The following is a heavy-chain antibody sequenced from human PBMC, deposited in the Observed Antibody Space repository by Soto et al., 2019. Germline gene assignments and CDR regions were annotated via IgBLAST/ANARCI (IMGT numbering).Heavy chain of an antibody. D-gene: IGHD3-22*01. CDR1: GFTFSSYG. J-gene: IGHJ4*02. V-gene: IGHV3-30*18. CDR2: ITYDGSNK. CDR3: AKDEEVVVVITTGFDY. Sequence: QVQLVESGGGVVQPGRSLRLSCAASGFTFSSYGMHWVRQAPGKGLEWVAIITYDGSNKYYADSVKGRFTISRDNSKNTLYLQMNSLRAKDTDVYYCAKDEEVVVVITTGFDYWGQGTLVTVSS.